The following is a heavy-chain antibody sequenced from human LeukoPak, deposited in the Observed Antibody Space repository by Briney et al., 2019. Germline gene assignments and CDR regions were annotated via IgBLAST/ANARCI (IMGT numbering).Heavy chain of an antibody. V-gene: IGHV3-30*02. CDR2: IRNVGNDK. J-gene: IGHJ6*03. CDR1: GFTFDCCG. CDR3: ARAETIFLYYYMDV. Sequence: GGSLTLSCAASGFTFDCCGMHWVRQAPGKGLEWVAFIRNVGNDKYYADSVKGRFTISRDNAKNSLYLQMNSLGAEDTAVYYCARAETIFLYYYMDVWGKGTTVTVSS. D-gene: IGHD3-9*01.